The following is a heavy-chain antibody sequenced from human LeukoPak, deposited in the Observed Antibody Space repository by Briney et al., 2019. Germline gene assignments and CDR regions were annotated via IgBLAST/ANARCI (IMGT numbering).Heavy chain of an antibody. CDR3: ARARRDFWSGYYRGPLYYYYYMDV. CDR1: GFTFSSYA. D-gene: IGHD3-3*01. J-gene: IGHJ6*03. V-gene: IGHV3-30*01. Sequence: GGSLRLSCAASGFTFSSYAMHWVRQAPGKGLEWVAVISYDGSNKYYADSVKGRFTISRDNSKNTLYLQMNGLRAEDTAVYYCARARRDFWSGYYRGPLYYYYYMDVWGKGTTVTVSS. CDR2: ISYDGSNK.